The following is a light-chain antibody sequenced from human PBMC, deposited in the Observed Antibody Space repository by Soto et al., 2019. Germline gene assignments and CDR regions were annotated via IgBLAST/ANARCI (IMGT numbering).Light chain of an antibody. CDR3: QKYNSAAQLT. CDR1: QGLSNY. Sequence: DIQMTQSPSSLSASVGDRVTITCRASQGLSNYLAWYQQKPGKVPKLLIYAASTLQSGVPSRFSGSGSGTDFTLTISSLQPEDVATYYCQKYNSAAQLTFGGGTKVEIK. V-gene: IGKV1-27*01. CDR2: AAS. J-gene: IGKJ4*01.